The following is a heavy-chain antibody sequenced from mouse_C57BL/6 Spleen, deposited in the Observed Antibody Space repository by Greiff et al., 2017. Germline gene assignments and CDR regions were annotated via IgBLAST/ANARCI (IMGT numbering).Heavy chain of an antibody. Sequence: QVQLQQPGAELVRPGTSVKLSCKASGYTFTSYWMHWVKQRPGQGLEWIGVIDPSDSSTNYNQKFKGKATFTVAPSSHTPYMQLSSLTSEYSAVYYCARDCPSHYFDYWGQGTSLTVSS. D-gene: IGHD6-2*01. J-gene: IGHJ2*02. V-gene: IGHV1-59*01. CDR3: ARDCPSHYFDY. CDR2: IDPSDSST. CDR1: GYTFTSYW.